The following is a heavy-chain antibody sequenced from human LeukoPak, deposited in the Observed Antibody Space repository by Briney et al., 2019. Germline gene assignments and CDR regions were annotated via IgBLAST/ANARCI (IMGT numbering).Heavy chain of an antibody. D-gene: IGHD4-17*01. V-gene: IGHV3-33*01. J-gene: IGHJ5*02. CDR3: ARATVTRWFDP. Sequence: GGSLRLSCAASGFAFSSFGMHWVRQAPGKGLQWVAVIWYDGTNKYYADSVKGRFTISRDNSKNTLYLQMNSLRAEDTAVYYCARATVTRWFDPWGQGTLVTVSS. CDR2: IWYDGTNK. CDR1: GFAFSSFG.